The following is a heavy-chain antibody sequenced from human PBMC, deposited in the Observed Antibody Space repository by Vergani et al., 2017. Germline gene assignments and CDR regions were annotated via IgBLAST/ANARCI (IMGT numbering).Heavy chain of an antibody. V-gene: IGHV1-24*01. D-gene: IGHD1-26*01. CDR1: GYTLTELS. Sequence: QVQLVQSGAEVKKPGASVKVSCKVSGYTLTELSMHWVRQAPGKGLEWMGGFDPEDGETIYAQKFQGRVTMTADTSTDTADMELSSLRSEDTAVYYCATALLVGATLYNLDYWGQGTLVTVSS. CDR2: FDPEDGET. J-gene: IGHJ4*02. CDR3: ATALLVGATLYNLDY.